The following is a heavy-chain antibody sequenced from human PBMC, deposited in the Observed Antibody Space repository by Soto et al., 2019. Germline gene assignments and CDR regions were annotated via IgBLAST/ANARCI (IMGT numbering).Heavy chain of an antibody. D-gene: IGHD4-17*01. V-gene: IGHV3-48*01. J-gene: IGHJ4*02. CDR2: IRSSSRTI. CDR1: GFPFSSYS. Sequence: EVQLVESGGGLVQPGGSLRLSCEASGFPFSSYSINWVRQAPGKGLEWVSYIRSSSRTIYYADSVKGRFTSSRDNANNSAYLQMNSLRVEDTAVYYCARDVDDGGPLRAFDYWGQGTLVTVSS. CDR3: ARDVDDGGPLRAFDY.